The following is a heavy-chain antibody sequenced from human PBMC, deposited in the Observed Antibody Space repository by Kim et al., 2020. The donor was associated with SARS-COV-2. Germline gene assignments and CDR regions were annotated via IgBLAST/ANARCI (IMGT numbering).Heavy chain of an antibody. CDR3: ARKGGEQLVPLDY. Sequence: GGSLRLSCAASGFTFSSYGMHWVRQAPGKGLEWVAVIWYDGSNKYYADSVKGRFTISRDNSKNTLYLQMNSLRAEDTAVYYCARKGGEQLVPLDYWGQGTLVTVSS. CDR2: IWYDGSNK. V-gene: IGHV3-33*01. D-gene: IGHD6-6*01. CDR1: GFTFSSYG. J-gene: IGHJ4*02.